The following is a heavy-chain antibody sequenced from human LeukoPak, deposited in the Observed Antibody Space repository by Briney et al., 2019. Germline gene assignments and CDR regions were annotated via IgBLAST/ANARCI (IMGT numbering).Heavy chain of an antibody. Sequence: SETLSLTCADYGGSFSGYYWSWIRQPPGKGLEWIGEITYSGSTNYNPSLKSRVTISVDTSKNQFSLKLTSVTAADTAVYYCASSAAVAGWGVFDYWGQGALVTVSS. CDR2: ITYSGST. CDR3: ASSAAVAGWGVFDY. CDR1: GGSFSGYY. D-gene: IGHD6-19*01. V-gene: IGHV4-34*01. J-gene: IGHJ4*02.